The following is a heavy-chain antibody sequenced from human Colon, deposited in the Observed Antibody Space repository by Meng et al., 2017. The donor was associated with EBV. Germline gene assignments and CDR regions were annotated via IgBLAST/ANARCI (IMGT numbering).Heavy chain of an antibody. J-gene: IGHJ5*02. D-gene: IGHD2-8*02. CDR2: IYHNGQT. Sequence: QVLVQESGAGLVKPSGTLSLTCAVSGTSISTSNWWSWIRQSPGEGLEWIGAIYHNGQTNYNPSLKSRVSMSVDESKNEFSLNLKSVTAADTAGYYCARDGGVTHIPWGQGVLVTVSS. V-gene: IGHV4-4*02. CDR1: GTSISTSNW. CDR3: ARDGGVTHIP.